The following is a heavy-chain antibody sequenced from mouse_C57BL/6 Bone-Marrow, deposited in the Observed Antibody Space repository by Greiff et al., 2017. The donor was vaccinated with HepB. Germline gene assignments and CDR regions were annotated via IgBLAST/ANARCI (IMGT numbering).Heavy chain of an antibody. CDR1: YFAFMASA. D-gene: IGHD2-10*02. Sequence: LQQSGAELVRPGSSVKLSCKASYFAFMASAMHWVKQRPGHGLEWIGSFTMYSDATEYSENFKGKATLTANTTSSTAYMELSSLTYEDSAVYYCARSAYSAYDYAMDYWGQGTSVTVSS. V-gene: IGHV1-49*01. J-gene: IGHJ4*01. CDR2: FTMYSDAT. CDR3: ARSAYSAYDYAMDY.